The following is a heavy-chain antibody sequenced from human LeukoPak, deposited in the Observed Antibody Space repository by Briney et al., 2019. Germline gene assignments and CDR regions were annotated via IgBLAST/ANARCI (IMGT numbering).Heavy chain of an antibody. J-gene: IGHJ4*02. V-gene: IGHV3-23*01. CDR2: ISGSGGST. D-gene: IGHD2-15*01. CDR3: AKVMEVVAALDYFDY. CDR1: GFTVSSNY. Sequence: GGSLRLSCAASGFTVSSNYMSWVRQAPGKGLEWVSAISGSGGSTYYADSVKGRFTISRDNSKNTLYLQMNSLRAEDTAVYYCAKVMEVVAALDYFDYWGQGTLVTVSS.